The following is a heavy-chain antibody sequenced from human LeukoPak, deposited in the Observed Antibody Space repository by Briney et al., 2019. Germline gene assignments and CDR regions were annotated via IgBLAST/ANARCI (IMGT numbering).Heavy chain of an antibody. CDR2: ISGSGGST. J-gene: IGHJ4*02. Sequence: GASLRLSCAASGFTFSSYAMSWVRQAPGKGLEWVSAISGSGGSTYYADSVKGRFTISRDNSKNTLYLQMNSLRAEDTAVYCCAKQDSSGYYYALFDYWGQGTLVTVSS. V-gene: IGHV3-23*01. D-gene: IGHD3-22*01. CDR1: GFTFSSYA. CDR3: AKQDSSGYYYALFDY.